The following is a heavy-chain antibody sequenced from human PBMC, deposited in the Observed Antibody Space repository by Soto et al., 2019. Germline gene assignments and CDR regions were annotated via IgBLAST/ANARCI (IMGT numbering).Heavy chain of an antibody. CDR1: GFTFSSYG. J-gene: IGHJ4*02. V-gene: IGHV3-30*18. CDR2: ISYDGSNK. D-gene: IGHD4-17*01. CDR3: AKCGPYGDYVSWGPKPDY. Sequence: GGSLRLSCAASGFTFSSYGMHWVRQAPGKGLEWVAVISYDGSNKYYADSVKGRFTISRDNSKNTLYLQMNSLRAEDTAVYYCAKCGPYGDYVSWGPKPDYWGQGTLVTVSS.